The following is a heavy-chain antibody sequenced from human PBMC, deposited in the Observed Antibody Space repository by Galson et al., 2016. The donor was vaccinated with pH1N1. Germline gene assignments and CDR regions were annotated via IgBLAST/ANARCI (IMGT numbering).Heavy chain of an antibody. Sequence: SLRLSCAASGFTLSSYWMTWVRQAPGKGLEWMANMNQDGSEKYYMDSVKGRFTISRDNAKNSVYLQMNSLRAEDTAVYYCARAIGVAESYWGQGTLVTVSS. CDR3: ARAIGVAESY. CDR2: MNQDGSEK. CDR1: GFTLSSYW. D-gene: IGHD6-13*01. J-gene: IGHJ4*02. V-gene: IGHV3-7*01.